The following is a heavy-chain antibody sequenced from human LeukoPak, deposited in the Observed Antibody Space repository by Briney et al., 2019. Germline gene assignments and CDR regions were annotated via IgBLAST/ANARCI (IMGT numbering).Heavy chain of an antibody. J-gene: IGHJ6*03. CDR1: GFTFSSYA. Sequence: GGSLRLSCAASGFTFSSYAMHWVRQAPGKGLEWVAVISYDGSNKYYADSVKGRFTISRDNSKNTLYLQMNSLRAEDTAVYYCARGDLYYYGSGSYSRGPYYYYYYMDVWGKGTTVTVSS. D-gene: IGHD3-10*01. V-gene: IGHV3-30*04. CDR3: ARGDLYYYGSGSYSRGPYYYYYYMDV. CDR2: ISYDGSNK.